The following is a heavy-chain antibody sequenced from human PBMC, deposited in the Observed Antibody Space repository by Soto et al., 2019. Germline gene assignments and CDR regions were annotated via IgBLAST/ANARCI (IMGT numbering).Heavy chain of an antibody. V-gene: IGHV5-51*01. J-gene: IGHJ4*02. CDR2: IYPGDSDT. D-gene: IGHD3-3*01. CDR3: ARGYYSFWSGPLDY. Sequence: PGESLKISCRTSGTNYWIAWVRQRPGKGLGWLGIIYPGDSDTRYSPSFQGQVTISADKSINTTYLRWSTLKASDSGIYFCARGYYSFWSGPLDYWGQGTLVTVS. CDR1: GTNYW.